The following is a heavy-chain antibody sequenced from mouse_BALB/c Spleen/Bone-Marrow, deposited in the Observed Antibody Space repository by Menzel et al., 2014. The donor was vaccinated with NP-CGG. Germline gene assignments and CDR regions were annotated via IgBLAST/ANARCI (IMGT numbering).Heavy chain of an antibody. J-gene: IGHJ2*01. V-gene: IGHV1-54*01. Sequence: VQLQQPGDELVRPGTSVKVSCKASGYAFTNYLIEWFKQRPGQGLEWIGRINPGIGGTTYNAKFKGKATLTADKSSTTAYMQLSSLTSDDSAVYFCARFTRDYWGQGTTLTVSS. CDR1: GYAFTNYL. CDR2: INPGIGGT. CDR3: ARFTRDY.